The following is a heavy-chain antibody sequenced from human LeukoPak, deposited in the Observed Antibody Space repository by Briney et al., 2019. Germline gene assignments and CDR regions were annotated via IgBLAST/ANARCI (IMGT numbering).Heavy chain of an antibody. CDR1: GVSISSGTYY. D-gene: IGHD2-21*01. V-gene: IGHV4-31*03. CDR3: ARTSVIHDAFDI. CDR2: IFHSGST. Sequence: SETLSLTCTVSGVSISSGTYYWSWIRQPPGKGLEWIGYIFHSGSTYYNPSLKSRVTISVDTSKNQFSLNLSSVTAANTAVYYCARTSVIHDAFDIWGQGTMVTVSS. J-gene: IGHJ3*02.